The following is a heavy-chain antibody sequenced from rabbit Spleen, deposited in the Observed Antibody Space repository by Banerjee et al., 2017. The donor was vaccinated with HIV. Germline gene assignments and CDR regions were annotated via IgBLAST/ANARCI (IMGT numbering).Heavy chain of an antibody. CDR3: ARDTSSSFSSYGMDL. V-gene: IGHV1S40*01. CDR2: MDTGSSGFT. D-gene: IGHD1-1*01. J-gene: IGHJ6*01. CDR1: GVSFSSNNY. Sequence: QSLEESGGDLVKPGASLTLTCTASGVSFSSNNYMCWVRQAPGKGLEWIACMDTGSSGFTYFASWAKGRFTISRSTSLNTVTLQMTRLTAADTATYFCARDTSSSFSSYGMDLWGPGTLVTVS.